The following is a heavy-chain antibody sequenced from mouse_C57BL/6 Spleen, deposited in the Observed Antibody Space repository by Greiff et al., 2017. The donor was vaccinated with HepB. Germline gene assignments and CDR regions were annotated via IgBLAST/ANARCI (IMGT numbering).Heavy chain of an antibody. Sequence: DVQLQESGPGLVKPSQSLSLTCSVTGYSITSGYYWNWIRQFPGNKLEWMGYISYDGSNNYNPSLKNRISITRDTSKNQFFLKLNSVTTEDTATYYCASHYDDGWYFDVWGTGTTVTVSS. CDR1: GYSITSGYY. J-gene: IGHJ1*03. D-gene: IGHD1-2*01. CDR3: ASHYDDGWYFDV. CDR2: ISYDGSN. V-gene: IGHV3-6*01.